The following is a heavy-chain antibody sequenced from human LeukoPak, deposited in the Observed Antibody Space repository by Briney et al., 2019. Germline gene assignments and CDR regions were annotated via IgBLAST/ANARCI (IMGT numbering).Heavy chain of an antibody. V-gene: IGHV3-23*01. CDR1: GFILSNYG. Sequence: GGSLRLSCAVSGFILSNYGMSWGRQAPGKGLEWVASISDSGGRTNYADSVKGRFTISRDNPKNTLYLQMNSLRAEDTAVYFCAKRGVVIRVILVGFHKEAYYFDSWGQGALVTVSS. CDR2: ISDSGGRT. J-gene: IGHJ4*02. CDR3: AKRGVVIRVILVGFHKEAYYFDS. D-gene: IGHD3-22*01.